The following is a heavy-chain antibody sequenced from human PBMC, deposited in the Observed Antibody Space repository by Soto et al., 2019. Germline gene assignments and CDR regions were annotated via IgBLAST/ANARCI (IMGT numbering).Heavy chain of an antibody. Sequence: GGSLRLSCAASGFTFSSYSMNWVRQAPGKGLEWVSSISSSSSYIYYADSVKGRFTISRDNAKNSLYLQMNSLRAEETAVYYGARDKVLLWFGEFNGRANDAFDIWGQGTMVTVSS. J-gene: IGHJ3*02. V-gene: IGHV3-21*01. D-gene: IGHD3-10*01. CDR3: ARDKVLLWFGEFNGRANDAFDI. CDR1: GFTFSSYS. CDR2: ISSSSSYI.